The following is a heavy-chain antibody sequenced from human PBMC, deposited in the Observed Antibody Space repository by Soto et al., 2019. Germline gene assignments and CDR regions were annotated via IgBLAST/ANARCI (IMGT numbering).Heavy chain of an antibody. CDR3: ARDLWDIVLLPSAMFVGFKMYV. Sequence: GGSLRLSCAASGFTFSDYYMSWIRQAPGKGLEWVSYISSSGSTIYYADSVKGRFTISRDNAKNSLYLQMNSLRAEDTAVYYCARDLWDIVLLPSAMFVGFKMYVWGKGSTVTVAS. D-gene: IGHD2-2*01. J-gene: IGHJ6*04. V-gene: IGHV3-11*01. CDR2: ISSSGSTI. CDR1: GFTFSDYY.